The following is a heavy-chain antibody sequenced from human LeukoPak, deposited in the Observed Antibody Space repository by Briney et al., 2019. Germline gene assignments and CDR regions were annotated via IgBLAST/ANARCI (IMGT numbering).Heavy chain of an antibody. CDR2: ISSSGSTI. CDR3: AELGITMIGGV. CDR1: GFNFATYG. D-gene: IGHD3-10*02. J-gene: IGHJ6*04. Sequence: GGSLRLSCAASGFNFATYGMNWVRQAPGKGLEWVSYISSSGSTIYYADSVKGRFTISRDNAKNSLYPQMNSLRAEDTAVYYCAELGITMIGGVWGKGTTVTISS. V-gene: IGHV3-48*03.